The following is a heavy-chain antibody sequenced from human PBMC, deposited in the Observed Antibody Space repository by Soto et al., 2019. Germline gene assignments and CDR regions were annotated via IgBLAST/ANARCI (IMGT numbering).Heavy chain of an antibody. CDR2: ISYDGSNK. D-gene: IGHD5-12*01. Sequence: GGSLRLSCAASGFTFSSYGMHWVRQAPGKGLEWVAVISYDGSNKYYADSVKGRFTISRDNSKNTLYLQMNSLRAEDTAVYYCAKGTSYSGYDLIFAHWGQGTLVTVSS. CDR1: GFTFSSYG. V-gene: IGHV3-30*18. CDR3: AKGTSYSGYDLIFAH. J-gene: IGHJ4*02.